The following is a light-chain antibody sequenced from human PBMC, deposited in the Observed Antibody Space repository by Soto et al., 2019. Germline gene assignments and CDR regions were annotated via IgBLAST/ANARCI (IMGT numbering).Light chain of an antibody. CDR3: CSYGRSPTFVE. J-gene: IGLJ2*01. CDR1: SSDVGTYNL. CDR2: DAT. Sequence: QPVLTQPASVSGSPGQSITISCTGTSSDVGTYNLVSWYQQHPGTAPKLIIYDATKRPSGVSDRFSGSKSGNTASLTISGLQAEDEADYYCCSYGRSPTFVEFGGGTKVTVL. V-gene: IGLV2-23*01.